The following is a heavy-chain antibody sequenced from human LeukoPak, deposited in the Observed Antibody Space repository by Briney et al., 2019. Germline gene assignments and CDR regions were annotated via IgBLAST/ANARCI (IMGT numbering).Heavy chain of an antibody. V-gene: IGHV4-59*01. CDR2: IYYSGST. CDR1: GGSISSYY. CDR3: ASSVDSYGYDY. J-gene: IGHJ4*02. Sequence: SETLSLTCTVAGGSISSYYWSWIRQPPGKGLEWIGYIYYSGSTNYNPSLKSRVTISVDTSKNQFSLKLSSVTAADTAVYYCASSVDSYGYDYWGQGTLVTVSS. D-gene: IGHD5-18*01.